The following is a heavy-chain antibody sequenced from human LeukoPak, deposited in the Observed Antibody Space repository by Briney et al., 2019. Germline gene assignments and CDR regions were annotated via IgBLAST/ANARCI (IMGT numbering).Heavy chain of an antibody. V-gene: IGHV4-4*07. D-gene: IGHD6-19*01. CDR2: IYTSGST. CDR3: ARDRWQWLGSFDY. CDR1: GGSFSGYY. Sequence: SETLSLTCAVYGGSFSGYYWSWIRQPAGKGLEWIGRIYTSGSTNYNPSLKSRVTMSVDTSKNQFSLKLSSVTAADTAVYYCARDRWQWLGSFDYWGQGTLVTVSS. J-gene: IGHJ4*02.